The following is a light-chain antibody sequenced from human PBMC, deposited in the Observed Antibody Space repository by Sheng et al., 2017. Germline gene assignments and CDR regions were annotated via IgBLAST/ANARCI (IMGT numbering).Light chain of an antibody. Sequence: SYELTQPPSVSVAPGQTARITCEEKSIGSRSVHWYQQKTGQAPVVVVYDDTERPSGTPERFSGSKSGNTATLTITRVEGGSEADYYCQVWDSSSDHEVFGGGTKLTVL. J-gene: IGLJ3*02. CDR3: QVWDSSSDHEV. V-gene: IGLV3-21*02. CDR2: DDT. CDR1: SIGSRS.